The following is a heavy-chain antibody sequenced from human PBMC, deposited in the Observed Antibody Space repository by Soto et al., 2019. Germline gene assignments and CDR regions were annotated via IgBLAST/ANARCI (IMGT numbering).Heavy chain of an antibody. D-gene: IGHD3-22*01. J-gene: IGHJ6*02. CDR2: IYYSGST. Sequence: SETLSLTCTVSGGSISSGGYYWSWIRQHPGKGLEWIGYIYYSGSTYYNPSLKSRVTISVDTSKNQFSLKLSSVTAADTAVYYCASARSTYYYDSSGYYYPFPYGMDAWGQGTTVTVSS. CDR3: ASARSTYYYDSSGYYYPFPYGMDA. CDR1: GGSISSGGYY. V-gene: IGHV4-31*03.